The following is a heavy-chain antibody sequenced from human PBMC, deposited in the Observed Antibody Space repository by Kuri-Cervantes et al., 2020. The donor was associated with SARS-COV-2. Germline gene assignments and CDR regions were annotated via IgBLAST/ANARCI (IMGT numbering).Heavy chain of an antibody. J-gene: IGHJ4*02. CDR1: GGSFSGYY. CDR3: ARAGELGGYYFDH. CDR2: INHSGST. V-gene: IGHV4-34*01. D-gene: IGHD7-27*01. Sequence: SETLSLTCAVYGGSFSGYYWSWIRQPPGKGLEWIGEINHSGSTNYNPSLKSRVTISVDTSKNQFSLKLSSVTAADTAVYYCARAGELGGYYFDHWGQGTLVTVS.